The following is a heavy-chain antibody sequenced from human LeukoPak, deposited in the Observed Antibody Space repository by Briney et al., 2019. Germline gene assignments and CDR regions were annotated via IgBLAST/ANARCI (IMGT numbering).Heavy chain of an antibody. D-gene: IGHD3-22*01. J-gene: IGHJ5*02. CDR1: GDSFSYFY. V-gene: IGHV4-59*05. CDR2: IYYSGST. Sequence: SETLSLTCTVSGDSFSYFYWSWIRQPPGKGLEWIGSIYYSGSTYYNPSLKSRVTISVDTSKNQFSLKLSSVTAADTAVYYCARQRITMIVVVITSWFDPWGQGTLVTVSS. CDR3: ARQRITMIVVVITSWFDP.